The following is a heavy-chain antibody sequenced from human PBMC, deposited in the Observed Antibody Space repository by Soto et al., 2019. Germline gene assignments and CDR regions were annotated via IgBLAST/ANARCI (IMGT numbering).Heavy chain of an antibody. Sequence: GASVKVSCKASGYILSGYYMHWVRQAPGQGLEWLGIINPSGGSTTYAQKFQGRVTMTRDTSTSTVYMELSSLRSDDTAMYYCARDLVAVAGTDIWGQGTMVTVSS. CDR3: ARDLVAVAGTDI. CDR1: GYILSGYY. J-gene: IGHJ3*02. D-gene: IGHD6-19*01. V-gene: IGHV1-46*01. CDR2: INPSGGST.